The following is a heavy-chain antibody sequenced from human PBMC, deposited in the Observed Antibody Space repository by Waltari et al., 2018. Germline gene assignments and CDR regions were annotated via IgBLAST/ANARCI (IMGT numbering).Heavy chain of an antibody. Sequence: QVQLVESGGGLVKPGGSLRLSCAASGFPFSDHSLDWIRQAPGKGLEWVSYISSSGSTIYYADSVKGRFTISRDNAKNSLYLQMNSLRAEDTAVYYCARDSSSPGYFDYWGQGTLVTVSS. CDR1: GFPFSDHS. D-gene: IGHD6-19*01. CDR2: ISSSGSTI. CDR3: ARDSSSPGYFDY. J-gene: IGHJ4*02. V-gene: IGHV3-11*04.